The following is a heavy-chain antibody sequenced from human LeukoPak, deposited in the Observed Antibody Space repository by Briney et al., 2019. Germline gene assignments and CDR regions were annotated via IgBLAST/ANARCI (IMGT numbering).Heavy chain of an antibody. V-gene: IGHV4-38-2*02. Sequence: SETLSLTCTVSTYSISSGYYWGWIRQPPGKGLEWIGNIYHNGNTYYNPSLKSRVTISVDTSKNQFSLKLSSVTAADTAVYYCARSAKLNAFDIWGQGTMVTVSS. CDR2: IYHNGNT. CDR3: ARSAKLNAFDI. D-gene: IGHD1-7*01. J-gene: IGHJ3*02. CDR1: TYSISSGYY.